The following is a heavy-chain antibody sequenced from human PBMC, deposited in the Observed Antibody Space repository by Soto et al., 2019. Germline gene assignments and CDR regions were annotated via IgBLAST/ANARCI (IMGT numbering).Heavy chain of an antibody. CDR2: ISYDGSNK. V-gene: IGHV3-30-3*01. J-gene: IGHJ6*02. D-gene: IGHD2-15*01. Sequence: QVQLVESGGGVVQPGRSLRLSCAASGFTFSSYAMHWVRQAPGKGLEWVAVISYDGSNKYYADSVKGRFTISRDNSKNTLYLQMNSQRAEDTAVYYCAREWDIVVVVAARRSYGMDVWGQGTTVTVSS. CDR3: AREWDIVVVVAARRSYGMDV. CDR1: GFTFSSYA.